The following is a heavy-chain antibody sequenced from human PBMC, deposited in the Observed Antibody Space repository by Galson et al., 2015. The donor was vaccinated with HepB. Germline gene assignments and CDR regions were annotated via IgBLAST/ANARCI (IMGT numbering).Heavy chain of an antibody. V-gene: IGHV3-30*18. D-gene: IGHD3-10*01. CDR1: GFTFRSYG. Sequence: SLRLSCAASGFTFRSYGMHWVRQAPGKGLEWVAVISYDGSDAYYADSVKGRFTISRDNSKNTLYLQMNSLRAEDTALYYCAKGGMVRGGPFDYWGQGNLVTVSS. CDR2: ISYDGSDA. CDR3: AKGGMVRGGPFDY. J-gene: IGHJ4*02.